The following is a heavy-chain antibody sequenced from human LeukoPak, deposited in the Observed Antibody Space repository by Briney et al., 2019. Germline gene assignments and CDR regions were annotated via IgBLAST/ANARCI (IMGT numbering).Heavy chain of an antibody. Sequence: GGSLRLSCAASGFTFSSYWMHWVRQAPGKGLVWVPRIKKDGSTTDYADSVKGRFTISRDNARNTLYLQMNSLRAEDTAVYYCATFCTSSTCALDFWGQGTLVTVSS. CDR2: IKKDGSTT. D-gene: IGHD2-2*01. CDR3: ATFCTSSTCALDF. V-gene: IGHV3-74*01. CDR1: GFTFSSYW. J-gene: IGHJ4*02.